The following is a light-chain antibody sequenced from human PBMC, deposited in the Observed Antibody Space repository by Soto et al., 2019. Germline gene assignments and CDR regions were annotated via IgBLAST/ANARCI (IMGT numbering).Light chain of an antibody. CDR3: SSYAGSNLWV. CDR2: EVS. J-gene: IGLJ3*02. V-gene: IGLV2-8*01. CDR1: SSDVGNYKY. Sequence: QSALTQSPYAHGSPGQSVTISCTGTSSDVGNYKYVSWYQQHPGKAPKLMIYEVSKRPSGVPDRFSGSKSGNTDSLTVSCLQVEDEADYYCSSYAGSNLWVFGGGTKLTVL.